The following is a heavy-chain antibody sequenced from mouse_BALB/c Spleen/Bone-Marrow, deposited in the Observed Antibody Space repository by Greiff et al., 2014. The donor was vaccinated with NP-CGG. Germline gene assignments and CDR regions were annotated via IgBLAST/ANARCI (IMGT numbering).Heavy chain of an antibody. CDR3: ARAYY. CDR1: GFTFSRYG. Sequence: EVQVVESGGGLVQFGGSLKLSCAASGFTFSRYGMSWVRQTPDKRLELVAIINSDGGSTYYPDSVKGRFTISRDNAKNTLYLQRSSLKSEDTAMYYCARAYYWGQGTLVTVSA. V-gene: IGHV5-6-3*01. D-gene: IGHD2-10*01. CDR2: INSDGGST. J-gene: IGHJ3*01.